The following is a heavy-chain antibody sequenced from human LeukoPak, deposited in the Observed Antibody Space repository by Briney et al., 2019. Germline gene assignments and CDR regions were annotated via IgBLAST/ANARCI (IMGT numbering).Heavy chain of an antibody. D-gene: IGHD4-17*01. J-gene: IGHJ4*02. V-gene: IGHV4-38-2*02. CDR1: GYSISSGYY. CDR2: IHHSGST. Sequence: PSETLSLTCTVSGYSISSGYYWGWIRQPPGKGLEWIGSIHHSGSTNYNPSLKSRVTISLDTSKNQFSLKLSSVTAADTAVYYCAKGGLYGDYTDYWGQGTLVTVSS. CDR3: AKGGLYGDYTDY.